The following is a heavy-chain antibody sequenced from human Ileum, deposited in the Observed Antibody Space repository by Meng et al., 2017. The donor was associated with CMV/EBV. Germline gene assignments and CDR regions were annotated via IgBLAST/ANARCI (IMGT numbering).Heavy chain of an antibody. V-gene: IGHV1-2*06. J-gene: IGHJ4*02. CDR3: VRGLDYYYSNGYSPPFHF. Sequence: YTFTFYFMHCLRQAPGQWLAWMGLINPNTVGINYAQKFQRMVTMTSDTSISTAYLEVSLLTSDDTAVYYCVRGLDYYYSNGYSPPFHFWGQGTLVTVSS. CDR2: INPNTVGI. D-gene: IGHD3-22*01. CDR1: YTFTFYF.